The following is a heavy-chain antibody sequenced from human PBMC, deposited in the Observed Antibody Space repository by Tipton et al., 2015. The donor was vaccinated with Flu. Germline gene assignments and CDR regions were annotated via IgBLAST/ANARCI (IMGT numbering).Heavy chain of an antibody. CDR2: IYTSGNT. J-gene: IGHJ4*02. CDR1: GGSISSGSYY. Sequence: LRLSCTVSGGSISSGSYYWSWIRQPAGKGLEWIGRIYTSGNTNYNPSLKSRVTISVDTSKNQFSLKLSSVTAADTAVYYCARYYYDSSGYPQGAYYFDYWGQGTLVTVSS. CDR3: ARYYYDSSGYPQGAYYFDY. V-gene: IGHV4-61*02. D-gene: IGHD3-22*01.